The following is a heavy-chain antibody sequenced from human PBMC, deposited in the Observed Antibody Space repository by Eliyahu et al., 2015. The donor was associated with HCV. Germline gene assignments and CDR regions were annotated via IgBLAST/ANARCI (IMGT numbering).Heavy chain of an antibody. CDR2: ISYDGSNK. Sequence: QVQLVESGGGXVQPGRSLRLSCAASGFTXXXXAMHWVRQAPGKGLEWVAVISYDGSNKYYADSVKGRFTISRDNSKNTLYLQMNSLRAEDTAVYYCANPHGESSVRAGYFDYWGQGTLVTVSS. D-gene: IGHD3-10*01. J-gene: IGHJ4*02. CDR1: GFTXXXXA. V-gene: IGHV3-30*04. CDR3: ANPHGESSVRAGYFDY.